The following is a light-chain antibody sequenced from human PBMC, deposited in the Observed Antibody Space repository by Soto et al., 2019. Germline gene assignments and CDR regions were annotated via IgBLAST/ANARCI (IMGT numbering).Light chain of an antibody. Sequence: DFVMTQSPDSLAVSLGERATINCKSSQSVLYSSNSKNYLAWYQQKPGQPPKLLIYWASTRESGVPDRFSGSGSGTDFTLTISSLQSADVAVYYCQQYYSIPWTFGQGTKVEIK. J-gene: IGKJ1*01. V-gene: IGKV4-1*01. CDR3: QQYYSIPWT. CDR2: WAS. CDR1: QSVLYSSNSKNY.